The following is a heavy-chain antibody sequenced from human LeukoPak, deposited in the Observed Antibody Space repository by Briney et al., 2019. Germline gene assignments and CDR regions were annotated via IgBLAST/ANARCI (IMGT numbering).Heavy chain of an antibody. CDR1: GGSISSYY. V-gene: IGHV4-59*08. J-gene: IGHJ4*02. Sequence: SETLSLTCTVSGGSISSYYWSWIRQPPGKELEWIGYIYYSGSTNYNPSLKSRVTISVDTSKNQFSLKLSSVTAADTAVYYCARTYYDFWSGYYFDYWGQGTLVTVSS. CDR2: IYYSGST. CDR3: ARTYYDFWSGYYFDY. D-gene: IGHD3-3*01.